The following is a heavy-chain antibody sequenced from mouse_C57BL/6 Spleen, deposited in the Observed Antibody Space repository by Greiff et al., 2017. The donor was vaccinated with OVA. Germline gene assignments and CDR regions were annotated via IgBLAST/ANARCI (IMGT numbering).Heavy chain of an antibody. V-gene: IGHV1-64*01. Sequence: QVQLQQPGAELVKPGASVKLSCKASGYTFTSYWMHWVKQRPGQGLEWIGMIHPNSGSTNYNEKFKSKATLTVDKSSSTAYMQLSSLTSEDSAVYYCASLCGSSHYLDYWGQGTTLTVSS. D-gene: IGHD1-1*01. CDR1: GYTFTSYW. CDR3: ASLCGSSHYLDY. J-gene: IGHJ2*01. CDR2: IHPNSGST.